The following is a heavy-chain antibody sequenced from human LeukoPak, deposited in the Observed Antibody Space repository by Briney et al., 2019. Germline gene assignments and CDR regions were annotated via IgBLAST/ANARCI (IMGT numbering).Heavy chain of an antibody. V-gene: IGHV4-34*01. J-gene: IGHJ5*02. D-gene: IGHD3-9*01. CDR1: GGSFSGYH. CDR3: ATYYDILTGYPNWFDP. CDR2: INHSGST. Sequence: SETLSLTCAVYGGSFSGYHWSWIRQPPGKGLEWIGEINHSGSTNYNPSLKSRVTISVDTSKNQFSLKLSSVTAADTAVYYCATYYDILTGYPNWFDPWGQGTLVTVSS.